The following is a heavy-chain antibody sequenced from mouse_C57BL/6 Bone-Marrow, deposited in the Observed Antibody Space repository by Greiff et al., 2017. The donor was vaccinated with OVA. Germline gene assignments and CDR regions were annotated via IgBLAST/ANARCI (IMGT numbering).Heavy chain of an antibody. D-gene: IGHD4-1*01. Sequence: VQLQQSGPELVKPGASVKISCKASGYSFTGYYMNWVKQSPEKSLEWIGEINPSTGGTTYNQKFKAKATLTVDKSSSTAYMQLKSLTSEDSAVYYCARKANWDVLWYFDVWGTGTTVTVSS. CDR1: GYSFTGYY. CDR3: ARKANWDVLWYFDV. J-gene: IGHJ1*03. V-gene: IGHV1-42*01. CDR2: INPSTGGT.